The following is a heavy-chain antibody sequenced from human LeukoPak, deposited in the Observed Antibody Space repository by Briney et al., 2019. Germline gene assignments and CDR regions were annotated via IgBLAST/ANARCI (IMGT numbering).Heavy chain of an antibody. CDR1: GFTFSSYG. CDR2: ISGSGGST. D-gene: IGHD3-22*01. J-gene: IGHJ4*02. V-gene: IGHV3-23*01. CDR3: AKDRAYYDSSGYYYFPPDA. Sequence: GGSLRLSCAASGFTFSSYGMSWVRQAPGKGLEWVSAISGSGGSTYYADSVKGRFTISRDNSKNTLYLQMNSLRAEDTAVYYCAKDRAYYDSSGYYYFPPDAWGQGTLVTVSS.